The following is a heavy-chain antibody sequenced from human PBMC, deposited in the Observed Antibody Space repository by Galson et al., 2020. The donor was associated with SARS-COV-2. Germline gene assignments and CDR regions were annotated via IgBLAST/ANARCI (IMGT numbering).Heavy chain of an antibody. V-gene: IGHV2-70*01. CDR2: IDWDDDK. J-gene: IGHJ6*02. CDR3: ARIRTEQQLVRDYYYGMDV. D-gene: IGHD6-13*01. Sequence: SGPTLVKPTQTLTLTCTFSGFSLSTSGMCVSWIRQPPGKALEWLALIDWDDDKYYSTSLKTRLTISKDTSKNQVVLTMTNMDPVDTATYYCARIRTEQQLVRDYYYGMDVWGQGTTVTVSS. CDR1: GFSLSTSGMC.